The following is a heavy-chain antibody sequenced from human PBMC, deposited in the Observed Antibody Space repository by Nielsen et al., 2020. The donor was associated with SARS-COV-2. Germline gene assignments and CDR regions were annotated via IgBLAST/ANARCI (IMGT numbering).Heavy chain of an antibody. CDR2: IIPIFGTA. CDR3: APYYYDSSLSGGMDV. J-gene: IGHJ6*02. CDR1: GGTFSSYA. D-gene: IGHD3-22*01. Sequence: SVKVSCKASGGTFSSYAISWVRQAPGQGLEWMGGIIPIFGTANYAQKFQGRVTITADESTSTAYMELSSLRSEDTAVYYRAPYYYDSSLSGGMDVWGQGTTVTVSS. V-gene: IGHV1-69*13.